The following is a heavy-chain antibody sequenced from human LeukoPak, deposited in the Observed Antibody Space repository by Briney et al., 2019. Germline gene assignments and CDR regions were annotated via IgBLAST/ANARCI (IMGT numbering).Heavy chain of an antibody. Sequence: GGSLRLSCAASGFTFSTYGMSWVRQAPGKGLQRVSGITASGDGTYYADSAKGRFTISRDNSKNTVYLQMNSLRAEDTAVFYCARETGSAVGSTDFDYWGQGALVTVSS. CDR2: ITASGDGT. J-gene: IGHJ4*02. CDR3: ARETGSAVGSTDFDY. V-gene: IGHV3-23*01. D-gene: IGHD5/OR15-5a*01. CDR1: GFTFSTYG.